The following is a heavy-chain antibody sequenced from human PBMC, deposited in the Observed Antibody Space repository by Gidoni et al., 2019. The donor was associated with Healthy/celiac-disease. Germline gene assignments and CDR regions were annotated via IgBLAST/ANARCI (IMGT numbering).Heavy chain of an antibody. Sequence: QLQLQESGPGLVKPSETLSLPCTVSGGAISSSSYYWGWIRQPPGKGLEWIGSIYYSGSTYYNPSLKSRVTISVDTSKNQFSLKLSSVTAADTAVYYCARQQSVVVVAATLHYYYYGMDVWGKGTTVTVSS. J-gene: IGHJ6*04. D-gene: IGHD2-15*01. CDR2: IYYSGST. CDR3: ARQQSVVVVAATLHYYYYGMDV. V-gene: IGHV4-39*01. CDR1: GGAISSSSYY.